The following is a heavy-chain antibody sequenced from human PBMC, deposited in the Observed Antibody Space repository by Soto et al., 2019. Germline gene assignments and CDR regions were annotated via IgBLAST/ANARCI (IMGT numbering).Heavy chain of an antibody. CDR1: GYSFTDYH. Sequence: ASVKVSCKASGYSFTDYHIHWVRQAPGQGLEWLGRINPKSGGTSTAQKFQGWVTMTRDRSISSVYMELTRLRSDDTAVYFCARGHSTDCSNGVCSFFYNHEMDVWGQGTTVTVSS. J-gene: IGHJ6*02. CDR2: INPKSGGT. CDR3: ARGHSTDCSNGVCSFFYNHEMDV. D-gene: IGHD2-8*01. V-gene: IGHV1-2*04.